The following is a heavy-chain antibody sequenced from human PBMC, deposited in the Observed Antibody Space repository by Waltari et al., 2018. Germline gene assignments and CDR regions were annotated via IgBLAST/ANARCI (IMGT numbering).Heavy chain of an antibody. Sequence: EVQLVESGGGLVQPGRSLRLSCAASGFTFDDYDMHWVRQAPGKGLEWVSGISWNSGRVVYADSVKGRFTISRDNAKNSLHLQMNSLRAEDTALYYCAKPQCLSPDAFDIWGQVTMVTVSS. V-gene: IGHV3-9*01. CDR2: ISWNSGRV. CDR3: AKPQCLSPDAFDI. D-gene: IGHD6-19*01. CDR1: GFTFDDYD. J-gene: IGHJ3*02.